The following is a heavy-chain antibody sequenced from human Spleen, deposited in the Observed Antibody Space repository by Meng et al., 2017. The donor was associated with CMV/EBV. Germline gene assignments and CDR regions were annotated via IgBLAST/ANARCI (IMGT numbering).Heavy chain of an antibody. CDR1: GFTFSTYW. J-gene: IGHJ4*02. D-gene: IGHD5-18*01. CDR2: IKQDGREK. CDR3: ARDAAAGTAMGIFDF. Sequence: GGSLRLSCAASGFTFSTYWMSWVRQAPGKGLEWVANIKQDGREKYYVDSVKGRFTISRDNSKNTVYLQMDSLRAEDTAIFYCARDAAAGTAMGIFDFWGRGTLVTVSS. V-gene: IGHV3-7*01.